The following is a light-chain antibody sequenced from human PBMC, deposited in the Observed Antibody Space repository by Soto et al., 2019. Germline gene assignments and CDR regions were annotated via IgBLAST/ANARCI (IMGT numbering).Light chain of an antibody. J-gene: IGKJ5*01. V-gene: IGKV3-20*01. CDR3: QQYYTNVA. Sequence: DIVLTQSPGTLSLSPGERATLSCRASQSVSNNYLAWYQQPPRPAPRLLIYGASNRATGLPARFSGSGSGTDFTLTISILQAEDVAVYYCQQYYTNVAFGQGTRLEIK. CDR2: GAS. CDR1: QSVSNNY.